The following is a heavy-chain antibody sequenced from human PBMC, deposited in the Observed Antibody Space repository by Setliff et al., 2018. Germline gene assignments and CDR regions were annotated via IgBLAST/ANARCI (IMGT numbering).Heavy chain of an antibody. V-gene: IGHV4-38-2*02. CDR1: DFSINSGYY. J-gene: IGHJ3*02. D-gene: IGHD4-17*01. Sequence: PSETLSLTCSVSDFSINSGYYWGWIRQPPGKGLEWIGSIYYSGSTYYNPSLKSRVTISVDTSKNQFSLKLSSVTAADTAVYYCARDPLTTNRRRAFDIWGQGTMVTVSS. CDR2: IYYSGST. CDR3: ARDPLTTNRRRAFDI.